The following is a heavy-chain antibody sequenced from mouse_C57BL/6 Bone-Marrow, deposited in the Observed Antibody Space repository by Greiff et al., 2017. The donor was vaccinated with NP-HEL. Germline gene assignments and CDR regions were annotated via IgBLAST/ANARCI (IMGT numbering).Heavy chain of an antibody. CDR2: IRNKANGYTT. CDR3: ARYQLSYGDYAMDY. Sequence: EVKLVESGGGLVQPGGSLSLSCAASGFTFTDYYMSWVRQPPGKALEWLGFIRNKANGYTTEYSASVKGRFTISRDNSQSILYLQMNALRAEDSATYYCARYQLSYGDYAMDYWGQGTSVTVSS. V-gene: IGHV7-3*01. D-gene: IGHD1-1*01. J-gene: IGHJ4*01. CDR1: GFTFTDYY.